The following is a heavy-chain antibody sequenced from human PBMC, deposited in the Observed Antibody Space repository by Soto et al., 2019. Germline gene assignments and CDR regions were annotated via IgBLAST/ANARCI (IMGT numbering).Heavy chain of an antibody. Sequence: SETLSLTCTVSGGSISSYYWSWIRQPPGKGLEWIGYIYYSGSTNYNPSLKSRVTISVDTSKNQFSLKLSSVTAADTAVYYCARGGDITIFGVANYGMDVWGQGTTVTVSS. CDR2: IYYSGST. CDR3: ARGGDITIFGVANYGMDV. CDR1: GGSISSYY. J-gene: IGHJ6*02. D-gene: IGHD3-3*01. V-gene: IGHV4-59*01.